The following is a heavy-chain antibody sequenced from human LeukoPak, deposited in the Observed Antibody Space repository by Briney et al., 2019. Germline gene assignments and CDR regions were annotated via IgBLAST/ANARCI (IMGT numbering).Heavy chain of an antibody. V-gene: IGHV1-2*02. Sequence: ASVKVSCKASGYTFTGYYMHWVRQAPGQGLEWMGWINPNSGGTNYAQKFQGRVTMTRDTSISTAYMELSRLRSDDTAVYYCARDDYYILTGTGGWFDPWGQGTLVTVSS. J-gene: IGHJ5*02. CDR3: ARDDYYILTGTGGWFDP. CDR2: INPNSGGT. CDR1: GYTFTGYY. D-gene: IGHD3-9*01.